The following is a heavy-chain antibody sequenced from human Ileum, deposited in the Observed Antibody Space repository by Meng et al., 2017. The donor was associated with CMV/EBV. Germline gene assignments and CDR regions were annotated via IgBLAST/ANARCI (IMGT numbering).Heavy chain of an antibody. V-gene: IGHV2-5*02. CDR1: GFALTTNVES. Sequence: QITLKDSGPTRVKPTQTLTLTCTFSGFALTTNVESVGWIRQPPGKALEWLALIHGGGGKQYSPSLQSRLTATRDTSKNQVVLTMTNMDPVDTATYYCVHRYSSSSGQVSWGQGTLVTVSS. D-gene: IGHD6-6*01. CDR3: VHRYSSSSGQVS. CDR2: IHGGGGK. J-gene: IGHJ5*02.